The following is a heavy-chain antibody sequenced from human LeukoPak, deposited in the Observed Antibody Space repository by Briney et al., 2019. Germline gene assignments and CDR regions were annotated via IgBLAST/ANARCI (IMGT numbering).Heavy chain of an antibody. J-gene: IGHJ3*02. D-gene: IGHD3-22*01. CDR3: ARGQYYYDSRYAFDI. CDR1: GGSISSGGYS. V-gene: IGHV4-30-2*01. CDR2: IYHSGST. Sequence: KPSETLSLTCAVSGGSISSGGYSWSWIRQPPGKGLEWIGYIYHSGSTYYNPSLKSRVTISVDRSKNQFSLKLSSVTAADTAVYYCARGQYYYDSRYAFDIWGQGTMVTVSS.